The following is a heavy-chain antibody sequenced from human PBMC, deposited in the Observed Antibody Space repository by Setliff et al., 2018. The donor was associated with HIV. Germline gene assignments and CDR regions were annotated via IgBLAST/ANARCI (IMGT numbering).Heavy chain of an antibody. CDR1: GYTFTSYY. J-gene: IGHJ3*02. V-gene: IGHV1-46*01. D-gene: IGHD2-2*01. CDR3: ARDRQDIVVVPAARRPDAFDI. CDR2: INPSGGST. Sequence: GASVKVSCRSSGYTFTSYYMHWVRQAPGQGLEWMGIINPSGGSTSYAQKFQGRVTMTRDTSTSTVYMELSSLRSEDTAVYYCARDRQDIVVVPAARRPDAFDIWGQGTMGTVS.